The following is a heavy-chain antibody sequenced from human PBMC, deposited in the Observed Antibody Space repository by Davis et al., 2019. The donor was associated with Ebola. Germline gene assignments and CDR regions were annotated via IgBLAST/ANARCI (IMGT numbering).Heavy chain of an antibody. Sequence: GESLKISCSASGFIFRTYWMAWVRRAPGKGLEWVANINSDGSETYSVDSVKGRFTISRANAKNSVFLQMNSLRDEDTALYYCARDRTFYTGSGMDVWGQGTTVTVSS. V-gene: IGHV3-7*03. D-gene: IGHD3-10*01. CDR1: GFIFRTYW. J-gene: IGHJ6*02. CDR3: ARDRTFYTGSGMDV. CDR2: INSDGSET.